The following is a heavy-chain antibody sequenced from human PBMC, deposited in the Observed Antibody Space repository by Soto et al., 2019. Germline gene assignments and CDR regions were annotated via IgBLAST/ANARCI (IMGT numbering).Heavy chain of an antibody. CDR2: IYPADSDT. J-gene: IGHJ5*02. D-gene: IGHD2-2*01. CDR3: ARGRHPCSSTTCSRWFDP. V-gene: IGHV5-51*01. CDR1: GYSFVSYW. Sequence: GESLKISCKGSGYSFVSYWIAWVRQKPGKGLEWMGTIYPADSDTRYSPSFQGQVTISVDLSIRTAYLQWSSLRASDTAIYFCARGRHPCSSTTCSRWFDPWGQGTLVTVSS.